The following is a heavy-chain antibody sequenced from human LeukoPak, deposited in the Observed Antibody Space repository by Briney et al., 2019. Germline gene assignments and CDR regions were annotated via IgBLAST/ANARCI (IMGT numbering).Heavy chain of an antibody. J-gene: IGHJ4*02. D-gene: IGHD1-20*01. V-gene: IGHV4-59*07. CDR1: GHPLSRYY. CDR3: SGRSNSLYFDY. Sequence: HTLALICTVSGHPLSRYYGIGTRHPPAKGLEWIGYIYYSGSTNYNPALKSRVTISVDTSKDQFPLKLSSATTADTAVDYLSGRSNSLYFDYWGQGTVVSVSS. CDR2: IYYSGST.